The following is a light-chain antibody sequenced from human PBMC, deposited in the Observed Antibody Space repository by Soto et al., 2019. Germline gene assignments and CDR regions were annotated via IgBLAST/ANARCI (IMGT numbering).Light chain of an antibody. CDR2: DVT. J-gene: IGLJ1*01. V-gene: IGLV2-23*02. Sequence: QSALTQPASVSGSPGQSITISCTGTSTDVGGFDLVSWYQQHPGRAPKLMIYDVTQRPSAVSNRFSGSKSGNTASLTISGLQAEDEADYYCCSFGTTTTYVFGTGTKLTV. CDR3: CSFGTTTTYV. CDR1: STDVGGFDL.